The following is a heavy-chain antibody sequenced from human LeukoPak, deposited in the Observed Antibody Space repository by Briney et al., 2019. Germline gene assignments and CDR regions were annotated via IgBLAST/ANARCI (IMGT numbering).Heavy chain of an antibody. CDR2: TWYDENIK. J-gene: IGHJ4*02. CDR1: GFTFSNYG. Sequence: GGSLRLSCEVSGFTFSNYGMHWVRQAPGKGLEWVAVTWYDENIKYYADSVKGRFTISRDNSENTLYLQMNNLKVEDTAMYYCARGPGPDYFDYWGQGTLVSVSS. V-gene: IGHV3-33*01. CDR3: ARGPGPDYFDY.